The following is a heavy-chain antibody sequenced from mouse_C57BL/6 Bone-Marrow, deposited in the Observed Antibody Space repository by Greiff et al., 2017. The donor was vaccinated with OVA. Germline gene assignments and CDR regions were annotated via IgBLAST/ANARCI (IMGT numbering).Heavy chain of an antibody. D-gene: IGHD3-2*02. CDR2: IYPGSGNT. J-gene: IGHJ3*01. CDR1: GYTFTDYY. CDR3: ARFLDSSGYAWFAY. Sequence: QVQLQQSGAELVRPGASVKLSCKASGYTFTDYYINWVKQRPGQGLEWIARIYPGSGNTYYNEKFKGKATLTAEKSSSTAYMQLCSLTSEDSAVYFCARFLDSSGYAWFAYWGQGTLVTVSA. V-gene: IGHV1-76*01.